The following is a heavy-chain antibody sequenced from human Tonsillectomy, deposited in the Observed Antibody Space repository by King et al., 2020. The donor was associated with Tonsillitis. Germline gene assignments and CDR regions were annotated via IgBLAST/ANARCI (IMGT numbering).Heavy chain of an antibody. D-gene: IGHD6-19*01. CDR2: IIPMFXTT. CDR1: GGIFSNYA. V-gene: IGHV1-69*12. J-gene: IGHJ3*02. CDR3: ARXGEKXXXTSGFDI. Sequence: QLVQSGAEVKKPGSTVKVSCKASGGIFSNYAINWVRQAPGQGLEWMGGIIPMFXTTNSAQKFQGRVTITADESTSTAYMELRSLRSEDTAVYYCARXGEKXXXTSGFDIWXXGTMV.